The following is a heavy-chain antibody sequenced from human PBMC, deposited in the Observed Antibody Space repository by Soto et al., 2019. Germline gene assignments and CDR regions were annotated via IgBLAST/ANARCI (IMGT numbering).Heavy chain of an antibody. D-gene: IGHD6-6*01. CDR3: ARDEYSSSSGSVGSVDP. V-gene: IGHV1-69*12. CDR1: GGTFSSYA. Sequence: QVQLVQSGAEVKKPGSSVKVSCKASGGTFSSYAISWVRQAPGQGLEWMGGIIPIFGTANYAQKFQGRVTITADESTSTAYMELCSLGSEDTAVYYCARDEYSSSSGSVGSVDPWGQGTLVTVSS. CDR2: IIPIFGTA. J-gene: IGHJ5*02.